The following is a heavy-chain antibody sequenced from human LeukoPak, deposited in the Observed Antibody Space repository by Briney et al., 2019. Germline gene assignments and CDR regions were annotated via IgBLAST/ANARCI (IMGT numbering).Heavy chain of an antibody. CDR3: ARRVVVITTRYGYFDL. V-gene: IGHV4-39*01. D-gene: IGHD3-22*01. Sequence: SETLSLTCTVSGGSISSSSYYWGWIRQPPGKGLEWIGSIYYSESTYYNPSLKSRVTISVDTSKNQFSLKLSSATAADTAVYYCARRVVVITTRYGYFDLWGRGTLVTVSS. CDR2: IYYSEST. J-gene: IGHJ2*01. CDR1: GGSISSSSYY.